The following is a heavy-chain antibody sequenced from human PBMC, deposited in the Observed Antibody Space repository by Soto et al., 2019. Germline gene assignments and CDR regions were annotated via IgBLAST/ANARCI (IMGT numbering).Heavy chain of an antibody. J-gene: IGHJ5*02. Sequence: ASVKVSCKASGYTFTSYGISWVRQAPGQGIEWVGWISAYNGNTNYAQKLQGRVTMTTDTSTSTAYMELRSLRSDDTAVYYCARDPVLLWFGESLNWFDPWGQGTLVTVSS. D-gene: IGHD3-10*01. CDR1: GYTFTSYG. CDR2: ISAYNGNT. V-gene: IGHV1-18*01. CDR3: ARDPVLLWFGESLNWFDP.